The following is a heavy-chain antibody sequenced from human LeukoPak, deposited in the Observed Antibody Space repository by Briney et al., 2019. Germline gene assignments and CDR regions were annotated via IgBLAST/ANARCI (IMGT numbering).Heavy chain of an antibody. Sequence: GGSLRLSCAASGFTFSSYEMNWVRQAPGKGLEWVSYISSSGSTIYYADSVKGRFTISRDNAKNSLYLQMNSLRAEDTAVYYCAKLSYYDSSGYADYWGQGTLVTVSS. CDR1: GFTFSSYE. D-gene: IGHD3-22*01. V-gene: IGHV3-48*03. CDR3: AKLSYYDSSGYADY. CDR2: ISSSGSTI. J-gene: IGHJ4*02.